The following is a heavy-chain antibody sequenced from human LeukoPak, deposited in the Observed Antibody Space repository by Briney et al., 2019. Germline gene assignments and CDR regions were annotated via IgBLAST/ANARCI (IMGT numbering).Heavy chain of an antibody. D-gene: IGHD2-2*01. CDR3: ARGLSCYAWFDP. CDR2: INHSGST. J-gene: IGHJ5*02. V-gene: IGHV4-34*01. Sequence: SETLSLTCAVYGGSFSGYYWSWIRQPPGKGLEWIGEINHSGSTNYNPSLKSRVTISVDTSKNQFSLRLSSVTAADTAVYYCARGLSCYAWFDPWGQGTLVTVSS. CDR1: GGSFSGYY.